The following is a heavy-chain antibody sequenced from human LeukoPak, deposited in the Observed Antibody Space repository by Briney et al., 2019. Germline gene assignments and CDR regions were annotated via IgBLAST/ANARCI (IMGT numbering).Heavy chain of an antibody. J-gene: IGHJ4*02. Sequence: ASVKVSCKASGYTFTGYYMHWVRQAPGQGLEWMGWINPNSGGTNYAQKFQGRVTMTRDTSISTAYMELSRLRSDDTAVYYCARAIVTVVRGGGNVFGYWGQGTLVTVSS. CDR1: GYTFTGYY. V-gene: IGHV1-2*02. CDR2: INPNSGGT. CDR3: ARAIVTVVRGGGNVFGY. D-gene: IGHD3-10*01.